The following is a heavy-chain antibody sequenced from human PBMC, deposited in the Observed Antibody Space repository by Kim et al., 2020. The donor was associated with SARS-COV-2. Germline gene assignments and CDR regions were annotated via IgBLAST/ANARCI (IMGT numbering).Heavy chain of an antibody. CDR2: ISYDGSNK. D-gene: IGHD3-22*01. V-gene: IGHV3-30*03. J-gene: IGHJ4*02. CDR3: AAIVVGTAY. Sequence: GGSLRLSCAASGFTFSSYGMHWVRQAPGKGLEWVAVISYDGSNKYYADSVKGRFTISRDNSKNTLYLQMNSLRAEDTAVYYCAAIVVGTAYWGQGTLVTV. CDR1: GFTFSSYG.